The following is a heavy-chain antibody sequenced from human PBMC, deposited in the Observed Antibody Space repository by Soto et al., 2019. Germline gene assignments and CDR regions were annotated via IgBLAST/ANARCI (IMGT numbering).Heavy chain of an antibody. CDR3: ARDRTEKRWLQFREGYFDY. CDR2: IWYDGRNI. V-gene: IGHV3-33*01. D-gene: IGHD5-12*01. CDR1: GFNVNSYG. Sequence: GGSLRLSCSASGFNVNSYGVHWVRQAPGKGLEWVAVIWYDGRNIFYADSVKGRFTVSRDNSKNTVYFQMNNLRVEDTALYYCARDRTEKRWLQFREGYFDYWGQGTLVTVSS. J-gene: IGHJ4*02.